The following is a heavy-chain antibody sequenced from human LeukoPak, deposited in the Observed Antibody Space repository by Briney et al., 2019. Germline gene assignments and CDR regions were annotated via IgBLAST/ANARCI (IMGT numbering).Heavy chain of an antibody. CDR2: ISYDGSNK. D-gene: IGHD3-22*01. J-gene: IGHJ4*02. Sequence: GRSLRLSCAASGFTFSSYGMHWVRQAPGKGLEWVAVISYDGSNKYYADSVKGRFTISRDNSKNTLYLQMNSLRAEDTAVYYCAKDRYYDSSGINDYWGPGTLVTVSS. CDR1: GFTFSSYG. V-gene: IGHV3-30*18. CDR3: AKDRYYDSSGINDY.